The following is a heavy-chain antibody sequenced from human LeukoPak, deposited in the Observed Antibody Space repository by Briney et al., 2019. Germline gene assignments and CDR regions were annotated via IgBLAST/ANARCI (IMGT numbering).Heavy chain of an antibody. V-gene: IGHV4-38-2*02. CDR3: AREAPGDILTGFYYYYYMDV. CDR2: IYHSGST. J-gene: IGHJ6*03. D-gene: IGHD3-9*01. Sequence: SETLSLTCTVSGYSISSGYYWGWIRQPPGKGLEWIGSIYHSGSTYYNPSLKSRVTISADTSKNQFSLKLSSVTAADTAVYYCAREAPGDILTGFYYYYYMDVWGKGTTVTISS. CDR1: GYSISSGYY.